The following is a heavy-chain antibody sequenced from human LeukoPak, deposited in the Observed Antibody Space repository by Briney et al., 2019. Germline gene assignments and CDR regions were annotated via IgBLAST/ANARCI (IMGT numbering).Heavy chain of an antibody. CDR1: GGSFSGYY. D-gene: IGHD5-24*01. Sequence: PSETLSLTCAVYGGSFSGYYWSWIRQPPGKRLEWIGEINHSGSTNYNSSLKSRVTISVDTSKNQFSLKLSSVTAADTAVYYCARGQRWLQSHFDYWGQGTLVTVSS. J-gene: IGHJ4*02. V-gene: IGHV4-34*01. CDR2: INHSGST. CDR3: ARGQRWLQSHFDY.